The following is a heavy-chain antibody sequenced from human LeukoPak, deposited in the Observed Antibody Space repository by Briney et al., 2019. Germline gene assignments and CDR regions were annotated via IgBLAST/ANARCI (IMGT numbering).Heavy chain of an antibody. V-gene: IGHV3-74*01. J-gene: IGHJ4*02. CDR2: INSDGSST. Sequence: PGGSLRLSCAASGXTFSSYWMHWVRQAPGKGLVWVSRINSDGSSTTNADSVKGRFTISRDNARNTLYVQMNSLRAEDTAVYYCARALTRGPHDCWGQGTLVAVSS. CDR3: ARALTRGPHDC. CDR1: GXTFSSYW. D-gene: IGHD1-14*01.